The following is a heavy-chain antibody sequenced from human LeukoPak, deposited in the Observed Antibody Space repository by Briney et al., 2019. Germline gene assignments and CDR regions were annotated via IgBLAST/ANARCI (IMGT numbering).Heavy chain of an antibody. V-gene: IGHV3-30*18. CDR1: GFTFSRHG. D-gene: IGHD4-17*01. CDR3: AKDRSPTVTSFYYYHGMDV. CDR2: ISNDGNKK. Sequence: PGGSLRLSCAASGFTFSRHGMHWVRQAPGKGLEWVTVISNDGNKKYYADSVKGRFTTSRDNSKLYLQMDSLRPEDTAVYYCAKDRSPTVTSFYYYHGMDVWGQGTLVTVSS. J-gene: IGHJ6*02.